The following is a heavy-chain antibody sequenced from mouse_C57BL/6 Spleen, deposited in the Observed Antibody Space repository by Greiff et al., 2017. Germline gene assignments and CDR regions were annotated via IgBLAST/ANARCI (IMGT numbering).Heavy chain of an antibody. Sequence: VQLQQSRAELVRPGASVTLSCKASGYTFTDYEMHWVKQTPVLGLEWIGTIDPEPGGTAYNQKFKGKAILTADKSSSTAYMELRSLTSEDSAFYYFRFYGKYEYAMDYWGQGTSVTVST. J-gene: IGHJ4*01. CDR2: IDPEPGGT. CDR1: GYTFTDYE. CDR3: RFYGKYEYAMDY. V-gene: IGHV1-15*01. D-gene: IGHD2-1*01.